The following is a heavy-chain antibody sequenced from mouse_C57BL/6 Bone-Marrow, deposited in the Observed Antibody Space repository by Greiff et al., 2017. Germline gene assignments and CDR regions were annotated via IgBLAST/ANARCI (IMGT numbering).Heavy chain of an antibody. CDR1: GYTFSDYY. Sequence: EVKLMESGPGLVQPGASVKMSCKASGYTFSDYYMPWVKQSHGKSLEWIGYIYSNNGGNGYNQKFKGKATLTVDKSSSTAYMGLRSLTSEDSACYNGAYYYGSSPWFAYWGQGTLVTVSA. CDR2: IYSNNGGN. V-gene: IGHV1-34*01. J-gene: IGHJ3*01. D-gene: IGHD1-1*01. CDR3: AYYYGSSPWFAY.